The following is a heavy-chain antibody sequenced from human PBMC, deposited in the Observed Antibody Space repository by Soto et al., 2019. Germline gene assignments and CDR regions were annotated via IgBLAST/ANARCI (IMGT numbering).Heavy chain of an antibody. V-gene: IGHV1-18*01. CDR1: GLTFNRYC. Sequence: GASVKVSCKDSGLTFNRYCICWVGQAPGQGLEWMGWISAYNGNTNYAQKLQGRVTMTTDTSTSTAYMELRSLRSDDTAVYYCARVEVRSGWTIDYWGQGTLVTVSS. J-gene: IGHJ4*02. D-gene: IGHD6-19*01. CDR2: ISAYNGNT. CDR3: ARVEVRSGWTIDY.